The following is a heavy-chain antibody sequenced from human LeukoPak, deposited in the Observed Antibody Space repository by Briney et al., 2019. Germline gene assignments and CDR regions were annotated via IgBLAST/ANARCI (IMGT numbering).Heavy chain of an antibody. CDR3: ATHITPTTVRGVTRILGSGWFDP. J-gene: IGHJ5*02. Sequence: GGSLRLSCAASGFTFSSYTMSWVRQAPGKGLEWVSAISGSGGSTYYADSVKGRFTISRDNSKNTLYLQMNSLRAEDTAVYYCATHITPTTVRGVTRILGSGWFDPWGQGTLVTVSS. CDR1: GFTFSSYT. D-gene: IGHD3-10*01. V-gene: IGHV3-23*01. CDR2: ISGSGGST.